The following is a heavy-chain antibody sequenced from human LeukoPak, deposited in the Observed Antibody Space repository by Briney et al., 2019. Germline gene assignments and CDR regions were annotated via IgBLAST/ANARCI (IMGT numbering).Heavy chain of an antibody. CDR3: ARGSIVVVGARVPFYFDY. CDR1: GCTFSSYA. CDR2: IIPIFGTA. Sequence: SVKVSCKASGCTFSSYAISWLRQAPGQGREWMGGIIPIFGTANYAQKFQARVTITTEESTSTAYMELSSLRSEDTAVYYCARGSIVVVGARVPFYFDYWGQGTLVTVSS. J-gene: IGHJ4*02. D-gene: IGHD2-15*01. V-gene: IGHV1-69*05.